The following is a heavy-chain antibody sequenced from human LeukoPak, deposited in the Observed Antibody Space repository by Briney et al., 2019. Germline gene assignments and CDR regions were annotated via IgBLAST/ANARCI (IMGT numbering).Heavy chain of an antibody. CDR3: ARVPMVIKAFDY. Sequence: SETLSLTCAVSGGSISSSNWWSWVRQPPGKGLEWIGEIYHSGSTNYNPSLKSRVTISVDKSKNQFSLKLSSVTAADTAVYYRARVPMVIKAFDYWGQGTLVTVSS. CDR2: IYHSGST. V-gene: IGHV4-4*02. D-gene: IGHD2/OR15-2a*01. J-gene: IGHJ4*02. CDR1: GGSISSSNW.